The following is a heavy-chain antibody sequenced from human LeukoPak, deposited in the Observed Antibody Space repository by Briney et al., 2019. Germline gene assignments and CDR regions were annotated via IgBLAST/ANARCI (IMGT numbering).Heavy chain of an antibody. V-gene: IGHV1-46*01. D-gene: IGHD1-26*01. CDR3: ARSAWDDDY. Sequence: ASVKVSCTASGYTFTSYYMHWVRQAPGQGLEWMGIINPSGGSTSYAQKFQGRVTMTTDTSTSTAYMELRNLRSDDTAVYYCARSAWDDDYWGQGTLVTVSS. J-gene: IGHJ4*02. CDR1: GYTFTSYY. CDR2: INPSGGST.